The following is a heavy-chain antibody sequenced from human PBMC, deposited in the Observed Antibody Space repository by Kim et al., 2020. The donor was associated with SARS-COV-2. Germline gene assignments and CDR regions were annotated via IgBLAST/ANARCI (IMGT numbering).Heavy chain of an antibody. V-gene: IGHV3-30-3*01. J-gene: IGHJ6*03. CDR3: TVYYYLAV. Sequence: GGSLRLSCAASGFTFSSYAMHWVRQAPGKGLEWVAVISYDGSNKYYADSVKGRFTISRDNSKNTLYLQMNSLRAEDTAVYYTTVYYYLAVWGKGTTVTVS. CDR2: ISYDGSNK. CDR1: GFTFSSYA. D-gene: IGHD1-1*01.